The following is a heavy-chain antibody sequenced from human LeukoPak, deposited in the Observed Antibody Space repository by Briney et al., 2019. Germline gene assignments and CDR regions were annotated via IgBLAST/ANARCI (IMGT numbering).Heavy chain of an antibody. V-gene: IGHV3-21*01. J-gene: IGHJ4*02. CDR3: ARDMPPGITMVRGANTDY. Sequence: GGSLGLSCAASGFTFSSYSMNWVRQAPGKGLEWVSSISSSSSYIYYADSVKGRFTISRDNAKNSLYLQMNSLRAEDTAVYYCARDMPPGITMVRGANTDYWGQGTLVTVSS. CDR2: ISSSSSYI. D-gene: IGHD3-10*01. CDR1: GFTFSSYS.